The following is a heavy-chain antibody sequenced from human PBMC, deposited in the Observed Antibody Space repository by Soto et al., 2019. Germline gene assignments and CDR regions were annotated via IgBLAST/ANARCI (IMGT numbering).Heavy chain of an antibody. D-gene: IGHD4-17*01. J-gene: IGHJ4*02. CDR3: ARDPVLDY. Sequence: LVNLSRKTSGYSITSYTIHWIRQATGQRLEWMGWISGGSGNTKYSQKFQDRVTITRDTSASTAYVELSSLRSEDTAVYYCARDPVLDYWGQGTPVTVSS. CDR2: ISGGSGNT. CDR1: GYSITSYT. V-gene: IGHV1-3*01.